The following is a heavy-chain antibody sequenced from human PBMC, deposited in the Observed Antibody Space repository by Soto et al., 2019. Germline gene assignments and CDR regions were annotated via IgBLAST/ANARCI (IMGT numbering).Heavy chain of an antibody. CDR3: AHQKGGYNYDYVWGSYYY. J-gene: IGHJ4*02. V-gene: IGHV2-5*01. D-gene: IGHD3-16*01. CDR1: GFSLSTSGVG. CDR2: IYWNDDK. Sequence: SGPTLVNPTQTLTLTCTFSGFSLSTSGVGVGWIRQPPGKALEWLALIYWNDDKRYSPSLKSRLTITKDTSKNQVVLTMTNMDPVDTATYYCAHQKGGYNYDYVWGSYYYWGQGTLVTVPQ.